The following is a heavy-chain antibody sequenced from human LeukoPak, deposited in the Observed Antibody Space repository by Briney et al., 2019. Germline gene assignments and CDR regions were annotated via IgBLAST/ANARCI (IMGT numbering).Heavy chain of an antibody. CDR3: ALTYYYDSSGYIFDY. Sequence: PGGSLRLSCAASGFTVSSNYMSWVRQAPGNGLEWVSVIYSGGSTYYADSVKGRFSISRDNSKNTLYLQMNSLRAEDTAVYHCALTYYYDSSGYIFDYWGQGTLVTVSS. V-gene: IGHV3-53*01. CDR1: GFTVSSNY. J-gene: IGHJ4*02. CDR2: IYSGGST. D-gene: IGHD3-22*01.